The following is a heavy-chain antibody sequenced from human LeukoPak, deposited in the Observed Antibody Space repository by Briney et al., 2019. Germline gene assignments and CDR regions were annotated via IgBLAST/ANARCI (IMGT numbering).Heavy chain of an antibody. D-gene: IGHD1-26*01. CDR2: ISGSGGST. Sequence: GGSLRLSCAASGFTFSSCSMNWVRQAPGKGLEWVSAISGSGGSTYYADSVKGRFTISRDNSKNTLYLQMNSLRAEDTAVYYCAKQGSGSYCNYWGQGTLVTVSS. CDR3: AKQGSGSYCNY. CDR1: GFTFSSCS. V-gene: IGHV3-23*01. J-gene: IGHJ4*02.